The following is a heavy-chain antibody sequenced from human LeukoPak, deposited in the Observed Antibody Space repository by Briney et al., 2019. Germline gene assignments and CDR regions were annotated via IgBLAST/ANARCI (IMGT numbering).Heavy chain of an antibody. CDR3: ARDQIPVAGIFFDY. CDR1: GYTFTGYY. J-gene: IGHJ4*02. V-gene: IGHV1-2*02. D-gene: IGHD6-19*01. CDR2: INPNSGGT. Sequence: ASVTVSCKASGYTFTGYYMHWVRQAPGQGLEWMGWINPNSGGTNYAQKFQGRVTMTRDTSISTAYMELSRLRSDDTAVYYCARDQIPVAGIFFDYWGQGTLVTVSS.